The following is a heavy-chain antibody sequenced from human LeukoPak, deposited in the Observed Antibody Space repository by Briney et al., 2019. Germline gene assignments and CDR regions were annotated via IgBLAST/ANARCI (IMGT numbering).Heavy chain of an antibody. CDR1: RFTFNTYW. D-gene: IGHD3-10*01. V-gene: IGHV3-30*03. Sequence: GGSLRLSCAASRFTFNTYWMHWVRQAPGKGLEWVAVISYDGSNKYYADSVKGRFTISRDNSKNTLYLQMNSLRAEDTAVYYCAREAGSGSYYTRRFDPWGQGTLVTVSS. CDR3: AREAGSGSYYTRRFDP. J-gene: IGHJ5*02. CDR2: ISYDGSNK.